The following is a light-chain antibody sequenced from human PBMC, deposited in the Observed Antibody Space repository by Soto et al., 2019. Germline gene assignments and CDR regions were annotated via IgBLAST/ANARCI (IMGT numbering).Light chain of an antibody. CDR3: AAWEDSLIGLGVV. CDR2: RND. CDR1: SSNIGNNY. V-gene: IGLV1-47*01. J-gene: IGLJ2*01. Sequence: QSVLTQPPSVSGTPGQRVTISCSGSSSNIGNNYPYWYQQIPGTAPRLLIYRNDQRPAGVPDRFSASKSGTSASLAISGLQPEDEAQYYCAAWEDSLIGLGVVFGGGTKVTVL.